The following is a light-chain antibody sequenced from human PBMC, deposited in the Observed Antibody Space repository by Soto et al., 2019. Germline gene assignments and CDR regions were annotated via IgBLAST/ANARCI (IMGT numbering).Light chain of an antibody. Sequence: EIVLTQSPATLSLSPGERATLSCRASQSVSSYLAWYQQKPGQAPRLLIYDASNRATGIPARFSGSGSGTDFTLTISSLEPEDFAVYYCQQYESYSGTFGPGTRVDLK. CDR2: DAS. V-gene: IGKV3-11*01. CDR1: QSVSSY. J-gene: IGKJ1*01. CDR3: QQYESYSGT.